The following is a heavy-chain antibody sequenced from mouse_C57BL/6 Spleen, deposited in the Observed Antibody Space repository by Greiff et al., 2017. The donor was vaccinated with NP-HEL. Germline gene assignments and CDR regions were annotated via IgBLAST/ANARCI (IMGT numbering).Heavy chain of an antibody. CDR2: IYPGDGDT. V-gene: IGHV1-80*01. Sequence: QVQLQQSGAELVKPGASVKISCKASGYAFSSYWMNWVKQRPGKGLEWIGQIYPGDGDTNYNGKFKGKATLTADKSSSTAYMQLSSLTSEDSAVYFCARWDSAGYGWFAYWGQGTLVTVSA. CDR1: GYAFSSYW. J-gene: IGHJ3*01. CDR3: ARWDSAGYGWFAY. D-gene: IGHD3-2*02.